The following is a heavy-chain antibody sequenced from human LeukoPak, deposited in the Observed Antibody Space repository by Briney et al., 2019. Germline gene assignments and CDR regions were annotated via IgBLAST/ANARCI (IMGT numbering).Heavy chain of an antibody. V-gene: IGHV3-7*03. D-gene: IGHD2-21*01. CDR3: AKDPYSDWYFDY. Sequence: GGSLRLSCAASGFSFRSYWMSWVRQAPGKGLEWVANVRQDGNEIYYADSVKGRFSISRDNSKNTLYLQMNSLRAEDTAVYYCAKDPYSDWYFDYWGQGTLVTVSS. CDR1: GFSFRSYW. CDR2: VRQDGNEI. J-gene: IGHJ4*02.